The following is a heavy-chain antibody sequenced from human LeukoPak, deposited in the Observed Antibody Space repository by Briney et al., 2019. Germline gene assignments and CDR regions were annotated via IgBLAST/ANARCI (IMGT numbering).Heavy chain of an antibody. Sequence: PGGSLRLSCAVSGFTFRNYAMNWVRQAPGKGLEWVSGINANGGSTYYADSVKGRFTISRDNSKNTLYLQMNSLRAEDTAVYYCYYYYDSRGANPRDYWGQGTLVTVSS. V-gene: IGHV3-23*01. CDR1: GFTFRNYA. J-gene: IGHJ4*02. CDR3: YYYYDSRGANPRDY. CDR2: INANGGST. D-gene: IGHD3-22*01.